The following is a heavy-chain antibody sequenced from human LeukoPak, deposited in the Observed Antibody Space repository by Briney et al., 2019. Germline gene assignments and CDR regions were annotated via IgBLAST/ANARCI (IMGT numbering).Heavy chain of an antibody. J-gene: IGHJ5*01. Sequence: MASETLSLTCAVYGASFNTYYWTWIRQSPDKGLEWIGEVKHDGDTNVNPSLRSRVVMSVDASKNQFSLKMTSVTAADTAIYFCARGPVALPNDRPSLFFDFWGQGTLVTVSS. CDR1: GASFNTYY. V-gene: IGHV4-34*01. D-gene: IGHD2-8*01. CDR3: ARGPVALPNDRPSLFFDF. CDR2: VKHDGDT.